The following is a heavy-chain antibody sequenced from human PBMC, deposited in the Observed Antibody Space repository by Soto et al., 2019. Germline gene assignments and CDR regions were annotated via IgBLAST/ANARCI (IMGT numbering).Heavy chain of an antibody. V-gene: IGHV1-69*06. D-gene: IGHD6-13*01. Sequence: ASVKVSCKASGGTFSSYAISWVRQAPGQGLEWMGGIIPIFGTANYAQKFQGRVTITADKSTSTAYMELSSLRSEDTAVYYCAKRSIAAAVFLCWGQGTLVTVSS. CDR3: AKRSIAAAVFLC. CDR1: GGTFSSYA. J-gene: IGHJ4*02. CDR2: IIPIFGTA.